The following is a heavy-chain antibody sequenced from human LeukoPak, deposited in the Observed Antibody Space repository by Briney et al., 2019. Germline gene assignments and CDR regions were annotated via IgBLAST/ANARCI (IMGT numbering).Heavy chain of an antibody. CDR2: IKQDGSEK. CDR1: GFTFSSYW. J-gene: IGHJ3*01. V-gene: IGHV3-7*01. Sequence: GGSLRLSCAASGFTFSSYWMSWVRQAPGKGLEWVANIKQDGSEKNYVDSVKGRFTISRDNAKNSLYLQMNSLRAEDTAVYYCAKHEIRAGTRNKAFDVWGQGTMVTVSS. CDR3: AKHEIRAGTRNKAFDV.